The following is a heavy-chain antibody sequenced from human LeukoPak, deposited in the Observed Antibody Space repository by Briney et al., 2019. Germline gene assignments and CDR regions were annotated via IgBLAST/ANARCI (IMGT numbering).Heavy chain of an antibody. CDR1: GFTVTNSY. V-gene: IGHV3-66*01. D-gene: IGHD3-10*01. CDR3: ARDGEEGYYGSGSYSHFDY. CDR2: IYSGGDT. Sequence: GGSLRLSCAASGFTVTNSYMSWVRLAPGKGLEWVSVIYSGGDTYYADSVKGRFTISRDNSKNTLYLQMNSLRVEDTAVYYCARDGEEGYYGSGSYSHFDYWGQGTLVTVSS. J-gene: IGHJ4*02.